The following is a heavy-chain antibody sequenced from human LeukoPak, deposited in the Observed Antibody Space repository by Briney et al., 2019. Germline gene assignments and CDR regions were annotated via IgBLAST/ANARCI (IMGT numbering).Heavy chain of an antibody. V-gene: IGHV3-53*04. J-gene: IGHJ4*02. CDR3: ARVGVGTVAGNYFDD. Sequence: PGGSLRLSCAASGFSVSSNYMTWVRQAPGKGLEWVSLIYGGGGTFYADSVKGRFTISRHNSENTLYLQMNNLRAEDTAVYYCARVGVGTVAGNYFDDWGQGTLVTVSS. D-gene: IGHD6-19*01. CDR1: GFSVSSNY. CDR2: IYGGGGT.